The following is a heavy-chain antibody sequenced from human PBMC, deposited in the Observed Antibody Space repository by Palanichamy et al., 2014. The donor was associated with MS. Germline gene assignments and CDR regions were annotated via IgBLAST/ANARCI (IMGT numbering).Heavy chain of an antibody. Sequence: EVRAGGVRGRRSSSPGGPVRISCLASGFSFSNYWMHWVRQAPGKGLVWVSRIRFDGRTTNYADPVTGRFTISRDNAKGTMYLQMNSLGGDDTAVYYCARGYDYLWGNYRYYYGMDVWGQGTTVTVSS. CDR1: GFSFSNYW. CDR2: IRFDGRTT. V-gene: IGHV3-74*01. CDR3: ARGYDYLWGNYRYYYGMDV. D-gene: IGHD3-16*02. J-gene: IGHJ6*02.